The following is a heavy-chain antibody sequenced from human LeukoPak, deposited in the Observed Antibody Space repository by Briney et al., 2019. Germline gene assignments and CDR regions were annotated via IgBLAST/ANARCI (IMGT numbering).Heavy chain of an antibody. CDR1: GYTFTGYY. CDR2: INPNSGGT. CDR3: ARLGERAIGWFDP. V-gene: IGHV1-2*02. Sequence: ASVKVSCKASGYTFTGYYIHWVRQAPGQGLEWMGSINPNSGGTKYAQKFQGRVTMTRDTSISTAYMELSRLTSDDTAVYYCARLGERAIGWFDPWGQGTLVTVSS. J-gene: IGHJ5*02. D-gene: IGHD3-10*01.